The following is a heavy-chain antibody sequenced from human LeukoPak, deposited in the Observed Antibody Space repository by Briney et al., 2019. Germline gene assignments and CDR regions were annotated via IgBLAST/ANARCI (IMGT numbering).Heavy chain of an antibody. D-gene: IGHD1-26*01. CDR2: INHSGST. CDR3: ARGRRWSYYFDY. V-gene: IGHV4-34*01. CDR1: GGSFSGCY. Sequence: PSETLSLTCAVYGGSFSGCYWSWIRQPPGKGLEWIGEINHSGSTNYNPSLESRVTISVDTSKNQFSLKLSSVTAADTAVYYCARGRRWSYYFDYWGQGTLVTVSS. J-gene: IGHJ4*02.